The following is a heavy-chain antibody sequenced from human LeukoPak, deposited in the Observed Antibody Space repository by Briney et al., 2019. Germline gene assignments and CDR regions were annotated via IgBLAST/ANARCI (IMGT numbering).Heavy chain of an antibody. V-gene: IGHV1-18*01. CDR3: VREVDRESSSWYEGSDY. Sequence: ASVKVSCKASGYTFTSYGISWVRQAPGQGLEWMGWISAYNGNTNYAQKLQGRVTMTTDTSTSTAYMELRSLRSDDTAVYYCVREVDRESSSWYEGSDYWGQGTLVTVSS. J-gene: IGHJ4*02. CDR2: ISAYNGNT. D-gene: IGHD6-13*01. CDR1: GYTFTSYG.